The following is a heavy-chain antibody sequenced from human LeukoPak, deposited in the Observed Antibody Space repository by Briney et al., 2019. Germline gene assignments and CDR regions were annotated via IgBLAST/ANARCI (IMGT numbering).Heavy chain of an antibody. CDR3: AKDLYRNVFDY. J-gene: IGHJ4*02. V-gene: IGHV3-23*01. CDR2: ISISDGST. Sequence: PGGPLRLSCAASGFIFSNYAISWVRQAPGKGLEWVSVISISDGSTYYADSVTGRFTISRDNSKNTVYLQMNSLRAEDTAVYYCAKDLYRNVFDYWGQGTLVTVSS. CDR1: GFIFSNYA. D-gene: IGHD1-26*01.